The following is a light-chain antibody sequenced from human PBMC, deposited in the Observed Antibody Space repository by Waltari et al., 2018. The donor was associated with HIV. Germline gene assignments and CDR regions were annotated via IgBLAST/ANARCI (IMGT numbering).Light chain of an antibody. J-gene: IGLJ3*02. CDR3: VLFVGGDIWV. CDR2: KTI. V-gene: IGLV8-61*01. Sequence: QTVVTQEPSLSVSPGGTVTLTCGLSSGSVSTSHYPRWYQQTPGQAPRALIYKTIMRSSGVPHRFSGSILGNKAALTITGTQAVDESDYYCVLFVGGDIWVFGGGTRLTVL. CDR1: SGSVSTSHY.